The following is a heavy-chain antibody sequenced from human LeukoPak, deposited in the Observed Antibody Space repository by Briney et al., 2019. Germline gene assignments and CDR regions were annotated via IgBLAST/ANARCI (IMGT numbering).Heavy chain of an antibody. V-gene: IGHV3-21*01. CDR3: AREGWDLNALDI. D-gene: IGHD1-26*01. Sequence: GGSLRLSCAASGFTFSSYEMNWVRQAPGKGLEWVSSISSSSSYIYYADSVKGRFTISRDNAKNSLYLQMDSLRVEDTAVYYCAREGWDLNALDIWGQGTMVTVSP. J-gene: IGHJ3*02. CDR1: GFTFSSYE. CDR2: ISSSSSYI.